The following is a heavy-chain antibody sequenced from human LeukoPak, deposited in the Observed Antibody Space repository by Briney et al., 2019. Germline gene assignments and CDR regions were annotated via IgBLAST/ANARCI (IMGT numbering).Heavy chain of an antibody. CDR3: ATHSTRIAVRPSDYYYYMDV. CDR2: IGGYNGNT. V-gene: IGHV1-18*01. Sequence: GASVKVSCKASGYTFTSYGITWVRQAPGQGLEWMGWIGGYNGNTNYAQKLQGRVTMTTDTSTSTAYMELRSLRSDDTAVYYCATHSTRIAVRPSDYYYYMDVWGKGTTVTVSS. J-gene: IGHJ6*03. CDR1: GYTFTSYG. D-gene: IGHD6-6*01.